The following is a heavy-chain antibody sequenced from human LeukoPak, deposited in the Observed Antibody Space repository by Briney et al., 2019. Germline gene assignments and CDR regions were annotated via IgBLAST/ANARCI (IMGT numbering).Heavy chain of an antibody. D-gene: IGHD2-8*01. V-gene: IGHV5-51*01. Sequence: GESLKISGKGPGYRFTSFWIGWVRQIPGKGREWMGIIYPDDSDTRYSTSFQGQVTISADKPLSTAYLQWSSLKASDPAIYYCARPGGGAVADVYFDYWGQGTLVTVPS. CDR3: ARPGGGAVADVYFDY. CDR1: GYRFTSFW. CDR2: IYPDDSDT. J-gene: IGHJ4*02.